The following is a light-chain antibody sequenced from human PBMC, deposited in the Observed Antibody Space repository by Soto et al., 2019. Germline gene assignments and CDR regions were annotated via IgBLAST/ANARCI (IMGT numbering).Light chain of an antibody. CDR2: DVS. V-gene: IGLV2-11*01. CDR1: TSDIGGSYF. CDR3: CSYAGLSFG. Sequence: QSVLTQPRSVSASPGQSVTISCAGATSDIGGSYFVSWYQHHPDTAPKLIIYDVSKRPSGVPDRFSGSKSGNTASLTISGLQSDDEADYYCCSYAGLSFGFGGGTKLTVL. J-gene: IGLJ2*01.